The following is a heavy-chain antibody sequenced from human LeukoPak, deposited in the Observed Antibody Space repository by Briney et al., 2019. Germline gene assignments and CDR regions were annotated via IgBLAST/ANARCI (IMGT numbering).Heavy chain of an antibody. CDR3: ARDVSLYSGSYSAYFGY. Sequence: GGSLRLSCAASGFTFSSYSMNWVRQAPGKGLEWVSSISTSGSYIYYADSVKGRFTISRDNAKNSLYLLMHSLRAEDTAVYYCARDVSLYSGSYSAYFGYWGQGTLVTVSS. CDR2: ISTSGSYI. CDR1: GFTFSSYS. J-gene: IGHJ4*02. D-gene: IGHD1-26*01. V-gene: IGHV3-21*01.